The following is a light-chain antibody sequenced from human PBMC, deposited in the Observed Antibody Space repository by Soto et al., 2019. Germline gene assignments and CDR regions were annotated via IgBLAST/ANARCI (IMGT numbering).Light chain of an antibody. CDR1: QSISSW. Sequence: DIQMTQSPSTLSASVGDRVIITCRASQSISSWLAWYQQKPGKAPNLLIYRASTLKSGIPSRFSGSGSGTXXTXTISSLQPDDFATYYCQQYDRASWTFGPGTKVEIK. J-gene: IGKJ1*01. V-gene: IGKV1-5*03. CDR2: RAS. CDR3: QQYDRASWT.